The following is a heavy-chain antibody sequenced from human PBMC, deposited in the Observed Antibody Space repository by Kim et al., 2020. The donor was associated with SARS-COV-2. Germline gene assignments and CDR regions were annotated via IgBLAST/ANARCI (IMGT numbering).Heavy chain of an antibody. V-gene: IGHV3-23*01. J-gene: IGHJ6*02. CDR3: AKVGARLLGYDYYGLDV. Sequence: GGSLRLSCAASGFTFSSYAMSWVRQAPGKGLEWVSAISGSGGSTYYADSVKGRFTISRDNSKNTLYLQMNSLRAEDTAVYYCAKVGARLLGYDYYGLDVWVQGTPVTVSS. CDR1: GFTFSSYA. CDR2: ISGSGGST. D-gene: IGHD1-26*01.